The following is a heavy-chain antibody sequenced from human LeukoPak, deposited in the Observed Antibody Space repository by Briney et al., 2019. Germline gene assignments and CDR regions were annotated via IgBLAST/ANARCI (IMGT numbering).Heavy chain of an antibody. CDR2: ISWNSGSI. Sequence: GRSLRLSCAASGFTFDDYAMHWVRQAPGKGLEWVSGISWNSGSIGYADSAKGRFTISRDNAKNSLYLQMNSLRAEDTALYYCAKAYYYYGMDVWGQGTTVTVSS. J-gene: IGHJ6*02. V-gene: IGHV3-9*01. CDR3: AKAYYYYGMDV. CDR1: GFTFDDYA.